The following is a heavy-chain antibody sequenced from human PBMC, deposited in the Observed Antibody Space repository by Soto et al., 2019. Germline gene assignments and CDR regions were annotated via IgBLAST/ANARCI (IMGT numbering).Heavy chain of an antibody. D-gene: IGHD2-15*01. CDR3: AHLVVAGITYYFDS. J-gene: IGHJ4*02. CDR2: INAGNGNT. CDR1: GYTFTSYA. V-gene: IGHV1-3*01. Sequence: ASVKVSCKASGYTFTSYAMHWVRQAPGQRLEWMGWINAGNGNTKYSQKFQGRVTITRDTSASTAYMELSSLRSEDTAVYYCAHLVVAGITYYFDSWGQGTLVTVSS.